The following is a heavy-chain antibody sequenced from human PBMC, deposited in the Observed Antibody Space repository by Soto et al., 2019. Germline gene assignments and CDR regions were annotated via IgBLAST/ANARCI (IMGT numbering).Heavy chain of an antibody. CDR1: GFTFSSYS. D-gene: IGHD1-1*01. Sequence: EVQLVESGGGLVQPGGSLRLSCAASGFTFSSYSMNWVRQAPGKGLEWVSYISSSSSTIYYADSVKGRFTISRDNAKNSLYLQMHSLRDEDTAVYYCARDPTTGTGAGYYGMDVWGQGTTVTVSS. CDR3: ARDPTTGTGAGYYGMDV. CDR2: ISSSSSTI. V-gene: IGHV3-48*02. J-gene: IGHJ6*02.